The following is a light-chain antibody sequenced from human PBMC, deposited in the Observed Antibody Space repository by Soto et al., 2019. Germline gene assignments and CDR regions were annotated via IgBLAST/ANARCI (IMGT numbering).Light chain of an antibody. V-gene: IGKV3-15*01. CDR2: GAS. Sequence: IVLTQSPGTLSLSPGERATLSCRASQSVSSSYVAWYQQKPGQASRLLIYGASTRASGIPVRFSGSASGTEFTLTISSLQSEDFTVYYCQQYNKWPLTFGQGTKVDNK. CDR3: QQYNKWPLT. J-gene: IGKJ1*01. CDR1: QSVSSS.